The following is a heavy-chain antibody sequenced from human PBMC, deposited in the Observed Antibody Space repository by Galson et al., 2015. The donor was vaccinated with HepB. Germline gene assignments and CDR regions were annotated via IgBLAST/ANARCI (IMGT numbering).Heavy chain of an antibody. CDR1: GGTFSSYA. Sequence: SVKVSCKASGGTFSSYAISWVRQAPGQGLEWMGGIIPIFGVANYAQKFQGRVTITADESTSTAYMELSSLRSEDTAVYYCARDYGTASYQDSSYYGRHACVPGTPVTVSS. D-gene: IGHD3-10*01. CDR3: ARDYGTASYQDSSYYGRHA. V-gene: IGHV1-69*13. J-gene: IGHJ6*02. CDR2: IIPIFGVA.